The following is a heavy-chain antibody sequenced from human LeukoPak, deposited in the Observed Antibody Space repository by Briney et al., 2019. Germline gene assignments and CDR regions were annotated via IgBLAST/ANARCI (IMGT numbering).Heavy chain of an antibody. CDR2: ISGSGGST. J-gene: IGHJ4*02. Sequence: GGSLRLSCAASGFTFSSYGMSWVRQAPGKGLEWVSAISGSGGSTYYADSVKGRFTISRDNSKNTLYLQMNSLRAEGTAVYYCAKSRVTMVRGVYDYWGQGTLVTVSS. D-gene: IGHD3-10*01. CDR1: GFTFSSYG. CDR3: AKSRVTMVRGVYDY. V-gene: IGHV3-23*01.